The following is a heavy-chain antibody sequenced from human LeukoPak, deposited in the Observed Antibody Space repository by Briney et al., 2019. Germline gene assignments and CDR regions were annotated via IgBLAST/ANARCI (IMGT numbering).Heavy chain of an antibody. Sequence: GESLKISCKGSGYSFTSYWIGWVRQMPGKGLEWMGIIYPGDSDTRYSPSFRGQVTISADKSISTAYLQWSSLKASDTAMYYCARHSWRGYSYAGIDYWGQGTLVTVSS. CDR1: GYSFTSYW. V-gene: IGHV5-51*01. J-gene: IGHJ4*02. CDR3: ARHSWRGYSYAGIDY. CDR2: IYPGDSDT. D-gene: IGHD5-18*01.